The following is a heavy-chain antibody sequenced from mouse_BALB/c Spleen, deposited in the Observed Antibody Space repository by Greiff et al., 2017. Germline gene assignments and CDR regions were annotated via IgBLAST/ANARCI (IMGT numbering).Heavy chain of an antibody. CDR3: ARCDGNYGGFAY. CDR1: GYTFTSYW. Sequence: QVQLQQPGAELVKPGASVKLSCKASGYTFTSYWMHWVKQRPGQGLEWIGEINPSNGRTNYNEKFKSKATLTVDKSSSTAYMQLSSLTSEDSAVYYCARCDGNYGGFAYWGQGTLVTVSA. V-gene: IGHV1S81*02. D-gene: IGHD2-1*01. CDR2: INPSNGRT. J-gene: IGHJ3*01.